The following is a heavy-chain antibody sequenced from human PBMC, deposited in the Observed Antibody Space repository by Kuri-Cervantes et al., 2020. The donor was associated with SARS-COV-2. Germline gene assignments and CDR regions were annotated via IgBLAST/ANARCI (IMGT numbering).Heavy chain of an antibody. Sequence: GSLRLSCAASGFTFSSYAMSWVRQAPGKGLEWIGEINHSGSTNYNPSLKSRITMSVDTSKNQFSLRLSSVTAADTAVYYCARGRRGSLGGERTVTTVANYYYMDVWGKGTTVTVSS. D-gene: IGHD4-17*01. CDR1: GFTFSSYA. CDR3: ARGRRGSLGGERTVTTVANYYYMDV. J-gene: IGHJ6*03. V-gene: IGHV4-34*01. CDR2: INHSGST.